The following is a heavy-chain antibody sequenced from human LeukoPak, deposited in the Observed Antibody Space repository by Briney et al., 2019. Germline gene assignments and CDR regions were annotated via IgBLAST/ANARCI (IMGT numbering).Heavy chain of an antibody. V-gene: IGHV5-51*01. J-gene: IGHJ4*02. CDR1: GYSFTSYW. D-gene: IGHD1-26*01. Sequence: GESLKISCKGSGYSFTSYWIGWVRQMPGKGLEWMGIIYPGDSDTRYSPSFQGQVTISADKSISTAYMELSRLRSDDTAVYYCATFAGEHQAPFDYWGQGTLVTVSS. CDR2: IYPGDSDT. CDR3: ATFAGEHQAPFDY.